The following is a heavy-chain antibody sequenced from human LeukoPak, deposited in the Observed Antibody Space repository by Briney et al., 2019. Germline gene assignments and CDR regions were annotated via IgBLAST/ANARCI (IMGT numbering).Heavy chain of an antibody. V-gene: IGHV4-34*01. CDR1: GGSFSGYY. CDR2: INHSGST. J-gene: IGHJ5*02. D-gene: IGHD2-2*01. Sequence: PSETLSLTCAVYGGSFSGYYWSWIRQPPGRGLEWIGEINHSGSTNYNPSLKSRVTISVDTSKNQFSLKLSSVTAADTAVYYCARGLPDIVVVPAATRPPIRFDPWGQGTLVTVSS. CDR3: ARGLPDIVVVPAATRPPIRFDP.